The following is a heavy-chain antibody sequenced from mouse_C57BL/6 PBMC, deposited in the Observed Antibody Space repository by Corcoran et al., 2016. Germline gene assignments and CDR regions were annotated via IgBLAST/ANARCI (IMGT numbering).Heavy chain of an antibody. V-gene: IGHV9-3*01. D-gene: IGHD2-13*01. CDR3: ARGGDFGDSWYFDV. CDR1: GYTFTTYG. CDR2: INTYSGVP. J-gene: IGHJ1*03. Sequence: QIQLVQSGPKLKKPGETVKISCKASGYTFTTYGMSWVKQAPGKGLKWMGWINTYSGVPTYADDFKGRFAFSLETSASTAYLQINNLKNEDTATYFCARGGDFGDSWYFDVWGTGTTVTVSS.